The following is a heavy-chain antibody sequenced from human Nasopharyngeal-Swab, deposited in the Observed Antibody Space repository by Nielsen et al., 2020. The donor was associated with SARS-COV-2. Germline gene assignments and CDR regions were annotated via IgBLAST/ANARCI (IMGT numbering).Heavy chain of an antibody. J-gene: IGHJ4*02. Sequence: WVRQAPGQGLEWVGIINPSGGSTSYAQKFQGRVTMTRDTSTSTVYMDLSSLRSEDTAVYYCARGAPNTVSALDYWGQGTPVTVSS. V-gene: IGHV1-46*01. D-gene: IGHD4-11*01. CDR3: ARGAPNTVSALDY. CDR2: INPSGGST.